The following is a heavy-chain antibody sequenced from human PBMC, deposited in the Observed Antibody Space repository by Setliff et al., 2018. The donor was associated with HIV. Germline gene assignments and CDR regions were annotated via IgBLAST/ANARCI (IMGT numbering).Heavy chain of an antibody. J-gene: IGHJ1*01. V-gene: IGHV4-59*01. CDR2: IYNSVNT. Sequence: SETLSLTCSVSGDSINFYYWTWIRQPPGKGLEWIGYIYNSVNTKYNPSLKSRVTISLDTSKNQFSLKLNSVTAADTAVYYCARDSNAPYFQHWGQGTLVTVSS. CDR3: ARDSNAPYFQH. D-gene: IGHD1-1*01. CDR1: GDSINFYY.